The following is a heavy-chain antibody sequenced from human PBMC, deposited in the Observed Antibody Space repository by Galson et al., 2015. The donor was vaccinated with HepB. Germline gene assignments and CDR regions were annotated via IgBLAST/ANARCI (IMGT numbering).Heavy chain of an antibody. CDR1: GFSLTTSGMC. CDR3: ARTGVTTTGYYFDY. V-gene: IGHV2-70*01. J-gene: IGHJ4*02. Sequence: PALVKPTQTLTLTCTFSGFSLTTSGMCVSWLRRPPGKALEWLALIDWDYDEYYSTSLKTRLTIAKDTSKDQVVLTMTNMDPADTATYYCARTGVTTTGYYFDYWGQGTLVTVSS. D-gene: IGHD4-17*01. CDR2: IDWDYDE.